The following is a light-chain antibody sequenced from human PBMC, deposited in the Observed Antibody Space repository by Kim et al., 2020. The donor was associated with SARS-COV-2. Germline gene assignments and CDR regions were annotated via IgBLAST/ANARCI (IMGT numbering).Light chain of an antibody. CDR2: GNS. CDR1: SSNIGAGYD. CDR3: QSYDSSLSGSKV. V-gene: IGLV1-40*01. Sequence: VTTACAGSSSNIGAGYDVHWYQQLPGTAPKLLIYGNSNRPSGVPDRFSGSKSGTSASLAITGLQAEDEADYYCQSYDSSLSGSKVFGTGTKVTVL. J-gene: IGLJ1*01.